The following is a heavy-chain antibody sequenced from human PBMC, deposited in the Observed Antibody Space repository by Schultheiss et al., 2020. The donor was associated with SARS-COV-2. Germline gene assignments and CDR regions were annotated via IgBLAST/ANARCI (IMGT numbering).Heavy chain of an antibody. CDR1: GFTFSSYW. D-gene: IGHD6-6*01. J-gene: IGHJ4*02. Sequence: GSLRLSCAASGFTFSSYWMHWVRQAPGKGLVWVSGISGSGCSTYYADSVKGRFTISRDNAKNSLYLQMNSLRAEDTAVYYCARLSIAARLFDYWGQGTLVTVSS. CDR3: ARLSIAARLFDY. V-gene: IGHV3-74*01. CDR2: ISGSGCST.